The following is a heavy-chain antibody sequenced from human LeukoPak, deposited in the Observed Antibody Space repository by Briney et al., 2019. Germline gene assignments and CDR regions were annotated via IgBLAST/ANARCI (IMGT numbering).Heavy chain of an antibody. CDR3: ARVRVGYYYYYMDV. Sequence: SETLSLTCTVSGGSISSHYWSWIRQPPGKGLEWIGYIYYGGSTNYNPSLKSRVTISVDTSKNQFSLKLSSVAAADTAVYYCARVRVGYYYYYMDVWGKGTTVTVSS. J-gene: IGHJ6*03. CDR2: IYYGGST. V-gene: IGHV4-59*11. CDR1: GGSISSHY.